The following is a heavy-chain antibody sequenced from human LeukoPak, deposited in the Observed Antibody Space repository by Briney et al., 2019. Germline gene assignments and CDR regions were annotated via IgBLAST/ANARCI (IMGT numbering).Heavy chain of an antibody. Sequence: GGSLRLSCAASGFTHSSYNMNWVRQAPGKGLEWVSSISSSSSYIYYADSVKGRFTISRDNAKNSLYLQMNSLRAEDTAVYYCARDKNSEITTVDYWGQGTLVTVSS. CDR1: GFTHSSYN. D-gene: IGHD4-17*01. CDR2: ISSSSSYI. CDR3: ARDKNSEITTVDY. V-gene: IGHV3-21*01. J-gene: IGHJ4*02.